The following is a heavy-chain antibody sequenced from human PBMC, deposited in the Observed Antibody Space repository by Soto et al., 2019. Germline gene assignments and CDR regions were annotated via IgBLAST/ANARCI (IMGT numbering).Heavy chain of an antibody. J-gene: IGHJ4*02. CDR3: ARIGGYHGPLDY. D-gene: IGHD3-16*02. Sequence: ASELLSHTCSVADVSIRSYFWSWIRKHPGRGLEWIGYTYHRGSTNYSPSLKSRVAISLDTSENQFSLKVSSVTAADTAVYYCARIGGYHGPLDYWGQGTPVSVSS. CDR2: TYHRGST. CDR1: DVSIRSYF. V-gene: IGHV4-59*01.